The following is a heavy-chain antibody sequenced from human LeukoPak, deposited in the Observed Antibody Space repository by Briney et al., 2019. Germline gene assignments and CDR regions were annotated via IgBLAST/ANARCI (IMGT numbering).Heavy chain of an antibody. Sequence: SETLSLTCTVSGGSISSYYWSWIRQPPGKGLEWIGYIYYSGSTNYNPSLKSRVTISVDTSKNQFSLKLSSVTAADTAVYYCARVASYYWLDPWGQGTLVTVSS. V-gene: IGHV4-59*01. D-gene: IGHD1-26*01. CDR1: GGSISSYY. CDR3: ARVASYYWLDP. CDR2: IYYSGST. J-gene: IGHJ5*02.